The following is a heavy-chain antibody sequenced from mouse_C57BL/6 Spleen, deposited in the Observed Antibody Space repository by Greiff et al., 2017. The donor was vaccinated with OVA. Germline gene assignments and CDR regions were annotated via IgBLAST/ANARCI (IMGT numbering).Heavy chain of an antibody. D-gene: IGHD1-1*01. CDR2: IYPRSGNT. J-gene: IGHJ1*03. Sequence: QVQLQQSGAELARPGASVKLSCKASGYTFTSYGISWVKQRTGQGLEWIGEIYPRSGNTYYNEKFKGKATLTADKSSSTAYMELRSLTSEDSAVYFCASEGYYGSRSYWYFDVWGTGTTVTVSS. V-gene: IGHV1-81*01. CDR3: ASEGYYGSRSYWYFDV. CDR1: GYTFTSYG.